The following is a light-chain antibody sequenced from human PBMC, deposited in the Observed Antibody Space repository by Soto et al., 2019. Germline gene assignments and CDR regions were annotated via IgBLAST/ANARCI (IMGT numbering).Light chain of an antibody. CDR2: NNN. Sequence: QSVLTQPPSASGTPGQRVTISCSGGNSNIGTYTVNWYQQLPGTAPKLLIYNNNERPSGVPDRFSGSKSGTSASLAISGLQSEDEADYYSAAWDDSLTGRVFGGGTKLTVL. J-gene: IGLJ3*02. V-gene: IGLV1-44*01. CDR3: AAWDDSLTGRV. CDR1: NSNIGTYT.